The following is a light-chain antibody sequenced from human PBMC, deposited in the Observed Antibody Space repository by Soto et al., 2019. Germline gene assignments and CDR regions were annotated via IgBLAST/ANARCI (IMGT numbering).Light chain of an antibody. CDR1: QSVNSN. CDR3: QQYDNWPPVT. V-gene: IGKV3-15*01. Sequence: EIVMTQSPAILSVSPGERVTLSCRASQSVNSNFACNQQKPGQAPRLLIYGASPRASGAPVRSSGSGSGTEFTLTISSLQSEDFAVYFCQQYDNWPPVTFGQGTQVEIK. CDR2: GAS. J-gene: IGKJ1*01.